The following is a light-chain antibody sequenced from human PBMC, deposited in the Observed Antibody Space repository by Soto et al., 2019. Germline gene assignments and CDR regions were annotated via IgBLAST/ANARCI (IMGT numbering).Light chain of an antibody. CDR1: QSFSSD. Sequence: EIVMTQSPATLSVSPGERATLSCRASQSFSSDLAWYQHKPGQAPRLLIYSTSTRATGVPDRFSGSGSGTDFTLTISSLQSEDFAVYYCQQYNKWPLTFGGGTKVETK. CDR2: STS. J-gene: IGKJ4*01. V-gene: IGKV3-15*01. CDR3: QQYNKWPLT.